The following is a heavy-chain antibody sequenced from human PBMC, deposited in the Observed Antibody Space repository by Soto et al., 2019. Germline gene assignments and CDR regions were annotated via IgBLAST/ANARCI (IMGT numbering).Heavy chain of an antibody. V-gene: IGHV3-23*01. J-gene: IGHJ4*02. CDR1: GFTFANYA. CDR2: ISASGRDT. CDR3: AKGKTTGWYYFDY. D-gene: IGHD6-19*01. Sequence: QPGGSLRLSCAASGFTFANYAMSWVRQAPGKGLEWVAGISASGRDTYYADSVKDRFTISRDSSENTLYLQMNSLRAEDTAKYFCAKGKTTGWYYFDYWGQGTLVTVSS.